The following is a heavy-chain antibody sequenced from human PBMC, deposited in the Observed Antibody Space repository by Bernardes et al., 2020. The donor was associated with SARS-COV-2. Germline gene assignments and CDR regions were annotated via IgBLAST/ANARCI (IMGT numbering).Heavy chain of an antibody. V-gene: IGHV4-39*01. Sequence: SETLSLTCTVSGGSISSSSYYWGWIRQPPGKGLEWIGSIYYSGSTYYNPSLKSRVTISVDTSKNQFSLKLSSVTAADTAVYYCARHIDHYGDPFDYWGQGTLVTVSS. CDR1: GGSISSSSYY. CDR3: ARHIDHYGDPFDY. J-gene: IGHJ4*02. D-gene: IGHD4-17*01. CDR2: IYYSGST.